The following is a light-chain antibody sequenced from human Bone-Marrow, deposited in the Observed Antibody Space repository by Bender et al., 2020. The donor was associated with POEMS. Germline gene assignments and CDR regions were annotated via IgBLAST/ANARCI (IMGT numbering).Light chain of an antibody. CDR3: CSYAGSSNLL. Sequence: QSALTQPASVSGSPGQSITISCAGTNSDIGTFNLVSWYQQHPGQAPKLIIYETTKRPSGVSDRFSGSKSGYTASLTIFGLQAEDEADYHCCSYAGSSNLLFGGGTKLTV. CDR1: NSDIGTFNL. J-gene: IGLJ2*01. CDR2: ETT. V-gene: IGLV2-23*01.